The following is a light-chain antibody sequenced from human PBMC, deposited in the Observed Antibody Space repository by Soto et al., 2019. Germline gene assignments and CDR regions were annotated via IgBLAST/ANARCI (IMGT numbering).Light chain of an antibody. V-gene: IGLV2-14*03. CDR3: SSYPSTNAVVL. J-gene: IGLJ2*01. CDR1: SSDVDDYNY. Sequence: QSALTQPASVSGSLGQSITISCTGTSSDVDDYNYVSWYQQHPGKAPKLIISDVSSRPSGISNRFSGSKSGNTASLTISGLQAEDEADYYCSSYPSTNAVVLFGGGTKLTVL. CDR2: DVS.